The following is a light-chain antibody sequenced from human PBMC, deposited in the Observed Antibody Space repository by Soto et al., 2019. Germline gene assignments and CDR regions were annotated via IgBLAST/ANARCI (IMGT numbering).Light chain of an antibody. Sequence: EIVMTQSPATLSVSPGERATLSCRASQSLSSNLAWYQQKPGQAPRLLIYVASTRAPGIPARFSGSGSGTEFTLTISSLQSEDFAVYYCQQYNNWPPGTFGQGTKVEIK. CDR1: QSLSSN. CDR3: QQYNNWPPGT. V-gene: IGKV3-15*01. J-gene: IGKJ1*01. CDR2: VAS.